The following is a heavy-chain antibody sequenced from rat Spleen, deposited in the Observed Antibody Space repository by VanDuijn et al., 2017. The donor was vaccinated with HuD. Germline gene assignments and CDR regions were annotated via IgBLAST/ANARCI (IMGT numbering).Heavy chain of an antibody. CDR3: ARFDY. Sequence: VQLKESGPGLVQPSQTLSLTCIVSGFSLADYSVHWVRQPPGKGLEWMGRMRYNGDTSYNSALKSRLNISRDTSKSQVFLKMNSLQTEDTAMYFCARFDYWGQGVMVTVSS. CDR1: GFSLADYS. J-gene: IGHJ2*01. V-gene: IGHV2S30*01. CDR2: MRYNGDT.